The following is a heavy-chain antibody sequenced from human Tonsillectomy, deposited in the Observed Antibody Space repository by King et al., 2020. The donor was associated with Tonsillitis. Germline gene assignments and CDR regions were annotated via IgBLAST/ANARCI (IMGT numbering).Heavy chain of an antibody. CDR2: ISSSSSYM. CDR3: ARDLGYGRPPRIDY. CDR1: GFTFSSYN. Sequence: QLVQSGGGLVKPGGSLRLSCAASGFTFSSYNMNWVRQAPGKGLEWVSYISSSSSYMYYEASVKGRFTISRDNAKNSLYLQMNSQRAEDTAVYYCARDLGYGRPPRIDYWGQGTLVTVSS. D-gene: IGHD6-13*01. J-gene: IGHJ4*02. V-gene: IGHV3-21*01.